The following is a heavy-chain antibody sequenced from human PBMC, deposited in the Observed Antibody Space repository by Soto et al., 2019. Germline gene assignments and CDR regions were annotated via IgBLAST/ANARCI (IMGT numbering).Heavy chain of an antibody. CDR3: ARVEGSSSYYYYYYMDV. V-gene: IGHV6-1*01. J-gene: IGHJ6*03. CDR1: GDSVSSNSAA. Sequence: SQTLSLTCAISGDSVSSNSAAWNWIRQSPSRGLEWLGRTYYRSKWYNDYAVSVKSRITINPDTSKNQFSLQLNSVTPEDTAVYYCARVEGSSSYYYYYYMDVWGKGTTVTVSS. D-gene: IGHD6-6*01. CDR2: TYYRSKWYN.